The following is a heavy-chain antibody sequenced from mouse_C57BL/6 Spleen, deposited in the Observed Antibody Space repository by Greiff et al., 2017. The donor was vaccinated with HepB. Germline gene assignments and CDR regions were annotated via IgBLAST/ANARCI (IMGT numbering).Heavy chain of an antibody. D-gene: IGHD1-1*01. CDR2: IDPSDSYT. CDR1: GYTFTSYW. Sequence: VQLQQPGAELVRPGTSVKLSCKASGYTFTSYWMHWVKQRPGQGLEWIGVIDPSDSYTNYNQKFKGKATLTVDTSSSTAYMQLSSLTSEDSAVYYCARGYYHGSSYEDWYFDVWGTGTTVTVSS. CDR3: ARGYYHGSSYEDWYFDV. J-gene: IGHJ1*03. V-gene: IGHV1-59*01.